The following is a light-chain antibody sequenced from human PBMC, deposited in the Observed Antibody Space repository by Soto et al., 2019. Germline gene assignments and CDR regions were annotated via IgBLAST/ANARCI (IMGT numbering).Light chain of an antibody. CDR3: CSSAGSSTYV. CDR2: EVR. J-gene: IGLJ1*01. V-gene: IGLV2-23*02. Sequence: QSLLTPPASVSWSPGQSITISCTGTSSDVGAYNYVSWYQQYPGKAPKVIIFEVRKRPSGVSNRFSGSKSGNTASLTISILQAEDEADYYCCSSAGSSTYVFGTGTKVTVL. CDR1: SSDVGAYNY.